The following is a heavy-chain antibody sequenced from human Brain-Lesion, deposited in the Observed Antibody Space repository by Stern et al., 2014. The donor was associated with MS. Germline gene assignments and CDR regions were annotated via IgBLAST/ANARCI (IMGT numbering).Heavy chain of an antibody. CDR2: IHHTGAT. J-gene: IGHJ3*02. CDR3: AAIGPRMEGACFDI. D-gene: IGHD2-21*01. V-gene: IGHV4-31*03. Sequence: QVQLQESGPGLVKPSQTLSLSCTVSGAPVSSGGYYWSWIRQLPGKGLEWVGYIHHTGATFYNPSLKSRVAISVDTSENQLSLKLTSVTAADTAVYYCAAIGPRMEGACFDIWGQGTMVTVSS. CDR1: GAPVSSGGYY.